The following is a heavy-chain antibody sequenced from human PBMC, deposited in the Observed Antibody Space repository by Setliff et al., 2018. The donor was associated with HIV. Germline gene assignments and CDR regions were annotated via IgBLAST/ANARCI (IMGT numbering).Heavy chain of an antibody. D-gene: IGHD3-22*01. V-gene: IGHV4-31*03. CDR1: GGSISSGGYY. J-gene: IGHJ4*02. CDR2: IYYSGST. CDR3: SRAIRSYYDTSCDASXXXFDY. Sequence: PSETLSLTCTVSGGSISSGGYYWSWIRQHPGKGLEWIGYIYYSGSTSYDPSLXRRLTLSVDTSKNQFSLKLRSVTAADTAVSYCSRAIRSYYDTSCDASXXXFDYWGQGTLVTVXS.